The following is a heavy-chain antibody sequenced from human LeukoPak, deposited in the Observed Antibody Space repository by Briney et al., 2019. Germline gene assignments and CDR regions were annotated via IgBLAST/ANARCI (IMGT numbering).Heavy chain of an antibody. CDR1: GFTFSSYW. J-gene: IGHJ4*02. D-gene: IGHD3-16*01. CDR3: ASLGDTGDY. CDR2: INSDGSST. Sequence: PGGSLRLSCAASGFTFSSYWVHWVRHAPGKGLVWVSRINSDGSSTSYADSVKGRFTISRDNAKNTLYLQMNSLRVEDTAVYYCASLGDTGDYWGQGTLVTVSS. V-gene: IGHV3-74*01.